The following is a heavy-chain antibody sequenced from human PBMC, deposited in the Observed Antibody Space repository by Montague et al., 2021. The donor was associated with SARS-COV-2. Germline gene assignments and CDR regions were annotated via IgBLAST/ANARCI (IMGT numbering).Heavy chain of an antibody. J-gene: IGHJ4*02. V-gene: IGHV4-59*08. D-gene: IGHD3-16*01. Sequence: SETLSLTCTVSGVSVTDYYWSWIRQPQGKGMEWVGDVLYNKGTNFNSSLKSRVATSVDTSKNQFSLRLTSVTAADTALYYCVRHPHYDGLNGPPDFWDQGTLVTVSS. CDR2: VLYNKGT. CDR3: VRHPHYDGLNGPPDF. CDR1: GVSVTDYY.